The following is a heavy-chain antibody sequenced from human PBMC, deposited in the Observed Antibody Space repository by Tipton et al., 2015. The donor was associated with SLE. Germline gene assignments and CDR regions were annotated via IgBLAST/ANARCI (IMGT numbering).Heavy chain of an antibody. CDR1: SYSISSGYY. Sequence: TLSLTCTVSSYSISSGYYWGWIRQPPGKGLEWIGSIYHSGSIYYSGNTYYNPSLESRVTISADTFKNQFSLKVTSVTAADTAVYFCARIHPNNYGDYGPFDYWGQGIPVTVSS. D-gene: IGHD4-17*01. CDR2: IYYSGNT. J-gene: IGHJ4*02. V-gene: IGHV4-38-2*02. CDR3: ARIHPNNYGDYGPFDY.